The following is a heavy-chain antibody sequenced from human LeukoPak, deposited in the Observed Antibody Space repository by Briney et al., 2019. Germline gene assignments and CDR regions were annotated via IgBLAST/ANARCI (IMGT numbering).Heavy chain of an antibody. Sequence: PGGSPRLSCAASGFTFSRSWMTWVRQAPGKGLEWVASINEDGSEIHYVDSVKGRFNLDRDKAKASLFLQMNSLTVEDTAMYYCVRSFHPGGWFDPWGQGTLVTVSS. CDR1: GFTFSRSW. CDR3: VRSFHPGGWFDP. CDR2: INEDGSEI. V-gene: IGHV3-7*01. D-gene: IGHD3-10*01. J-gene: IGHJ5*02.